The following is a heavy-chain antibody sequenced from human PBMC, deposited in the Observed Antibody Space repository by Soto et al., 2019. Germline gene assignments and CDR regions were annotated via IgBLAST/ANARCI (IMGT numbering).Heavy chain of an antibody. J-gene: IGHJ4*02. V-gene: IGHV3-74*01. CDR2: INSDGSST. CDR1: GFTFSSYW. D-gene: IGHD3-10*01. Sequence: EVQLVESGGGLVQPGGSLRLSCAASGFTFSSYWMHWVRQAPGKWLVWVSRINSDGSSTSYADSVKGRFTISRDNAKNTLYLQMNSLRAEDTAVYYCARVPWFGEHYDYWGQGTLVTVSS. CDR3: ARVPWFGEHYDY.